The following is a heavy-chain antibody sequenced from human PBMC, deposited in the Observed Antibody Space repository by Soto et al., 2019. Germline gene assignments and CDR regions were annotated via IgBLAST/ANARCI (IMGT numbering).Heavy chain of an antibody. J-gene: IGHJ6*02. CDR2: INPSGGST. Sequence: ASVKVSCKASGYTFTSYYMHWVRQAPGQGLEWMGIINPSGGSTSYAQKFQGRVTMTRDTSTSTVYMELSSLRSEDTAVYYCARDRALITPYYYGMDVWGQGTTVTVS. CDR1: GYTFTSYY. D-gene: IGHD3-22*01. CDR3: ARDRALITPYYYGMDV. V-gene: IGHV1-46*01.